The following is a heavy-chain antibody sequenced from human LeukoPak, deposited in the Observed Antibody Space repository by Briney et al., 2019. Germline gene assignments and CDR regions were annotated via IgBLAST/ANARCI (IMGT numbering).Heavy chain of an antibody. V-gene: IGHV3-48*03. D-gene: IGHD3-16*01. CDR2: ISSSGSFI. CDR1: GFTFSSYE. CDR3: LRSDH. J-gene: IGHJ4*02. Sequence: GGSLRLSCAASGFTFSSYEMNWVRQAPGKGLEWVSYISSSGSFIYYADSVKGRFTISRDNAKNSLFLLMNSLRAEDTAVYYCLRSDHWGQGTLVTVSS.